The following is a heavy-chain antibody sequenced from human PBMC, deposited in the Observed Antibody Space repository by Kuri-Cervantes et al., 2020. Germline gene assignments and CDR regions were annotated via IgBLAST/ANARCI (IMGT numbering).Heavy chain of an antibody. Sequence: SETLSLTCTVSGGSISSGDYYWSWIRQPPGKGLEWIGRIYTSGSTNYNPSLKSRVTMSVVTSKNQFSLKLSSVTAADTAVYYCARAGDFGLKLDYWGQGTLVTVSS. CDR3: ARAGDFGLKLDY. CDR1: GGSISSGDYY. V-gene: IGHV4-30-4*01. J-gene: IGHJ4*02. D-gene: IGHD3-16*01. CDR2: IYTSGST.